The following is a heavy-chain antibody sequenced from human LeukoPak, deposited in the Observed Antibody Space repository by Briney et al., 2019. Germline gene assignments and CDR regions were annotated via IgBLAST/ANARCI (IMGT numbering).Heavy chain of an antibody. V-gene: IGHV3-23*01. J-gene: IGHJ5*02. D-gene: IGHD4-11*01. CDR1: GFTFGNYA. CDR2: ISGSGGST. CDR3: AKDRYSNYGNWFDP. Sequence: KSGGSLRLSCAASGFTFGNYAMNWVRQAPGRGLEWVSGISGSGGSTYYADSVKGRFTISRDNSKNTLYLQMISLRAEDTAVYYCAKDRYSNYGNWFDPWGQGTLVTVFS.